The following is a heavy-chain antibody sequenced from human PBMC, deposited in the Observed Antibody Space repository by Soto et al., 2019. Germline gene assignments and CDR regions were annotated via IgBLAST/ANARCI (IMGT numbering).Heavy chain of an antibody. Sequence: GGSLRLSCAASGFTFSTYPMSWVRQAPGKGLEWVSGISGSGISTYYADSVKGRFTISRDNSKNTVFLQMNSLRDEDTAVYYCAKPPVITASYYYYDMDVWGQGTTVTVSS. CDR1: GFTFSTYP. V-gene: IGHV3-23*01. D-gene: IGHD4-4*01. CDR2: ISGSGIST. J-gene: IGHJ6*02. CDR3: AKPPVITASYYYYDMDV.